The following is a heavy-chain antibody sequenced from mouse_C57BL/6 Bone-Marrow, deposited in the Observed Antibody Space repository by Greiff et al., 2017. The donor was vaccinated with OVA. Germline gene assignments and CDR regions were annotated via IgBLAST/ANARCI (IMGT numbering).Heavy chain of an antibody. CDR3: ATPLITTVVRPYFDV. CDR2: IWRGGST. Sequence: VQLVESGPGLVQPSQSLSITCTVSGFSLTSYGVHWVRQSPGKGLEWLGVIWRGGSTDYNAAFMSRLSITKDNSKSQVFFKMNSLQADDTAIYYGATPLITTVVRPYFDVWGTGTTVTVSS. J-gene: IGHJ1*03. V-gene: IGHV2-5*01. CDR1: GFSLTSYG. D-gene: IGHD1-1*01.